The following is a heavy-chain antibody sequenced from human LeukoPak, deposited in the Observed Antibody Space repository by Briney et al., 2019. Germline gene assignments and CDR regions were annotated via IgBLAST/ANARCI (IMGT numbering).Heavy chain of an antibody. V-gene: IGHV3-48*04. CDR3: ARDLGGYCSGGSCYWNWFDP. CDR1: GFTFSSYG. Sequence: GSLRLSCAASGFTFSSYGMSWVRQAPGKGLEWVSYISSSGSTIYYADSVKGRFTISRDNAKNSLYLQMNSLRAEDTAVYYCARDLGGYCSGGSCYWNWFDPWGQGTLVTVSS. J-gene: IGHJ5*02. CDR2: ISSSGSTI. D-gene: IGHD2-15*01.